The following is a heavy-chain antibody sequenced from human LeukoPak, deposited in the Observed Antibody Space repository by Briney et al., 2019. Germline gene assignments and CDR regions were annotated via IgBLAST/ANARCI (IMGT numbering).Heavy chain of an antibody. V-gene: IGHV3-64D*06. J-gene: IGHJ4*02. CDR1: GFTFTSHV. CDR3: VREGLERRTNFDY. CDR2: ISMNVQTT. D-gene: IGHD1-1*01. Sequence: GGSLRLSCSASGFTFTSHVMHWVRQAPGKGLQYVSGISMNVQTTYYAGSVEGRFTISRDSSKNTVYLQMNSLTAEDTAVYYCVREGLERRTNFDYWGQGTLVSVSS.